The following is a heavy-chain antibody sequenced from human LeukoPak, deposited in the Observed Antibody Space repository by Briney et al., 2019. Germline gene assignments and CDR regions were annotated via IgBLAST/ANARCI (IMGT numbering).Heavy chain of an antibody. V-gene: IGHV3-7*03. J-gene: IGHJ4*02. CDR2: INSDGSEG. D-gene: IGHD4-17*01. CDR1: GFTFSGFW. Sequence: GGSLRLSCAVSGFTFSGFWMSWSRQAPGKGLEWVASINSDGSEGYYADVVKGRFTISRDNAKNSLYLQINSLRAEDTAVYYCARENDYGDPPPFDYWGQGTLVTVSS. CDR3: ARENDYGDPPPFDY.